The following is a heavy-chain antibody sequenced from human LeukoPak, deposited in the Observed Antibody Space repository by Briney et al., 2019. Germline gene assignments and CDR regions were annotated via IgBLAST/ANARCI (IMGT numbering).Heavy chain of an antibody. Sequence: GASVKVSCKASGYTFINYYIHWVRQAPGQGLEWMGIINPSAGSTTYAQNFQGRVTMTRDTSTNTVYMELSSLRSEDTAVYFCARQRDSNWFDPWGQGSLVTVSS. V-gene: IGHV1-46*01. CDR1: GYTFINYY. D-gene: IGHD4-11*01. CDR2: INPSAGST. CDR3: ARQRDSNWFDP. J-gene: IGHJ5*02.